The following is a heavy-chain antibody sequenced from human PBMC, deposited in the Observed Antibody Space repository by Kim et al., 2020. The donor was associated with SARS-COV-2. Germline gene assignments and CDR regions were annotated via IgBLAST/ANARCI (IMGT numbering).Heavy chain of an antibody. CDR3: AKERSPGVVDY. V-gene: IGHV3-33*06. D-gene: IGHD2-15*01. J-gene: IGHJ4*02. CDR1: GFTFSSYG. Sequence: GGSLRLSCAASGFTFSSYGMHWVRQAPGKGLEWVAVIWYDGSNKYYADSVKGRFTISRDNSKNTLYLQMNSLRAEDTAVYYCAKERSPGVVDYWVQGTLVTVSS. CDR2: IWYDGSNK.